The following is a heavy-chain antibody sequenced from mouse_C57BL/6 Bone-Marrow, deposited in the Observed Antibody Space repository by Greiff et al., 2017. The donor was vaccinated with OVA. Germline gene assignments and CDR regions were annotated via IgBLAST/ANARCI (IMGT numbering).Heavy chain of an antibody. J-gene: IGHJ2*01. CDR2: IDPENGDT. CDR3: TSYGNFDY. CDR1: GFHIKDDY. D-gene: IGHD2-1*01. V-gene: IGHV14-4*01. Sequence: VQLQQSGAELVRPGASVKLSCTASGFHIKDDYMHWVQQRPEQGLEWIGWIDPENGDTEYASKFQGKATITADTSSNTAYLQLSSLTTEDTAVYDCTSYGNFDYWGQGTTLTVSS.